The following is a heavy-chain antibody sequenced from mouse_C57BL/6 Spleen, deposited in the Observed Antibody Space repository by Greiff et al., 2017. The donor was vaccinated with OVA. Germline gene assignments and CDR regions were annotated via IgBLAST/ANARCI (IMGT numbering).Heavy chain of an antibody. Sequence: VQLQQSGPELVKPGASVKISCKASGYSFTGYYMNWVKQSPEKSLEWIGEINPSTGGTTSNQKFKAKATLTVDKSSSTAYMQLKSLTSEDSAVYYCARQLRLYFDYWGQGTTLTVSS. CDR1: GYSFTGYY. CDR3: ARQLRLYFDY. CDR2: INPSTGGT. J-gene: IGHJ2*01. V-gene: IGHV1-42*01. D-gene: IGHD3-2*02.